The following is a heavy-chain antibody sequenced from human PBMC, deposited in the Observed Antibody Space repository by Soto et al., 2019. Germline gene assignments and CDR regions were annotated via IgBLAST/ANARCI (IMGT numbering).Heavy chain of an antibody. Sequence: PGGSLRLSFAASGFTFSTYTMSWVRRAPGKGLEWVSAISGSGGSTYYADSVKGRFTISRDNSKNTLYLQMNSLRAEDTAVYYCAKEGKERFGKKNPYYYYMDVWGKGTTVTVSS. CDR1: GFTFSTYT. CDR2: ISGSGGST. D-gene: IGHD3-10*01. CDR3: AKEGKERFGKKNPYYYYMDV. J-gene: IGHJ6*03. V-gene: IGHV3-23*01.